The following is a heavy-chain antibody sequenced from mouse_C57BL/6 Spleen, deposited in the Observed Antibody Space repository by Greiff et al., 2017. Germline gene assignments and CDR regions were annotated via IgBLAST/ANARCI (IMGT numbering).Heavy chain of an antibody. CDR3: AKGDGSSSLYAMDY. Sequence: VQLQQSGAELARPGASVKLSCKASGYTFTSYGISWVKQRTGQGLEWIGEIYPRSGNTYYNEKFKGKATLTADKSSSTAYMELRSLTSEDSAVYFCAKGDGSSSLYAMDYWGQGTSVTVSS. D-gene: IGHD1-1*01. J-gene: IGHJ4*01. CDR1: GYTFTSYG. CDR2: IYPRSGNT. V-gene: IGHV1-81*01.